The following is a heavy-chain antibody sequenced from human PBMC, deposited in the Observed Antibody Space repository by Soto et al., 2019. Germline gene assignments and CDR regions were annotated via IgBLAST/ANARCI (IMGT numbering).Heavy chain of an antibody. CDR2: ISSSSSSI. V-gene: IGHV3-21*04. D-gene: IGHD3-10*01. Sequence: GGSLRLSCAASKFTFNSYTMNWVRQAPGKGLEWVSSISSSSSSIYYAVSVKGRFTISRDNSKNTVFLQMNTLRHDDTAMYFCARLSPSDSGSYSFRYNWFHPWGQGTLVTVSS. J-gene: IGHJ5*02. CDR3: ARLSPSDSGSYSFRYNWFHP. CDR1: KFTFNSYT.